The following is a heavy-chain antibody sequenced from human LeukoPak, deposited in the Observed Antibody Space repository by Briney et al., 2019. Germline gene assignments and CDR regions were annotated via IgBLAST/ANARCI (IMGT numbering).Heavy chain of an antibody. Sequence: ASVKVSCKASGYTFTSYAISWVRQAPGQGLEWMGRIIPIFGTANYAQKFQGRVTITTDESTSTAYMELSSLRSEDTAVYYCASGSSPPSYFDYWGQGTLVTISS. CDR1: GYTFTSYA. CDR2: IIPIFGTA. D-gene: IGHD2-15*01. J-gene: IGHJ4*02. CDR3: ASGSSPPSYFDY. V-gene: IGHV1-69*05.